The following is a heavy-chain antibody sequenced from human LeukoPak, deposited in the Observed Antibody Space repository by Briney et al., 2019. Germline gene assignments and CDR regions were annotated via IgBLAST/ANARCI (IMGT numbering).Heavy chain of an antibody. CDR1: GGSFSGYY. J-gene: IGHJ4*02. V-gene: IGHV4-34*01. Sequence: SETLSLTCAVYGGSFSGYYWSWIRQPPGKGLEWIGEINHSGSTNYNPSLKSRITISVDTSKNQFSLKLSSVTAVDTAVYYCAGGWGNFDYWGQGTLVTVSS. CDR2: INHSGST. D-gene: IGHD3-16*01. CDR3: AGGWGNFDY.